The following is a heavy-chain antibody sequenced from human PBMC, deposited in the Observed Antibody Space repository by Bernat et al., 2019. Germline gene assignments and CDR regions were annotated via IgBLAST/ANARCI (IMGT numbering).Heavy chain of an antibody. D-gene: IGHD1-26*01. Sequence: QVQLVESGGGVVQPGRSLRLSCAASGFTFSSYAMHWVRQAPGKGLEWVAVIYYDGSRQFYADSVMGRFTVSRDTSRNTLYLQMNSLRAEDTAVYYCARISGSYNRLDYWGPGTLVTVSS. V-gene: IGHV3-30*04. CDR1: GFTFSSYA. J-gene: IGHJ4*02. CDR2: IYYDGSRQ. CDR3: ARISGSYNRLDY.